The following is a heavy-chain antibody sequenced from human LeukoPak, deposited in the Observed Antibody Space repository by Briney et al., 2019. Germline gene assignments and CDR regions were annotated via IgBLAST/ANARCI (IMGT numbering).Heavy chain of an antibody. CDR2: INAGNGNT. CDR3: ATSHSSGWLYYFDY. D-gene: IGHD6-19*01. J-gene: IGHJ4*02. V-gene: IGHV1-3*01. CDR1: GYTFTNYH. Sequence: ASVKVSCKASGYTFTNYHLHWVRQAPGQRLEWMGWINAGNGNTKYSQKFQGRVTITRDTSASTAYMELSSLRSEDTAVYYCATSHSSGWLYYFDYWGQGTLVTVSS.